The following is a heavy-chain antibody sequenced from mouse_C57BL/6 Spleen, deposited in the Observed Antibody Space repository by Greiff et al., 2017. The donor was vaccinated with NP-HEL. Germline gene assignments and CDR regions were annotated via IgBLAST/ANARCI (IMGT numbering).Heavy chain of an antibody. CDR2: FYPGSGSI. D-gene: IGHD1-1*01. CDR1: GYTFTEYT. V-gene: IGHV1-62-2*01. CDR3: ARDEGGYYGSSSLFDY. Sequence: VQLQQSGAELVKPGASVKLSCKASGYTFTEYTIHWVKQRSGQGLEWIGWFYPGSGSIKYNEKFKDKATLTADKSSSTVYMELSRLTSEDSAVYVCARDEGGYYGSSSLFDYWGQGTTLTVSS. J-gene: IGHJ2*01.